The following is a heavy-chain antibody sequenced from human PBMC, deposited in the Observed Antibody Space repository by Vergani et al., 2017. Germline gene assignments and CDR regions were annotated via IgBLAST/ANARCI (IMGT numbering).Heavy chain of an antibody. CDR3: AVGYSYGHFDY. D-gene: IGHD5-18*01. CDR2: IGTAGDT. V-gene: IGHV3-13*01. J-gene: IGHJ4*02. Sequence: EVQLVESGGGLVQPGGSLRLSCAASGFTFSSYDMHWVRQATGKGLEWVSAIGTAGDTYYPGSVKGRFTISRENAKNSLYLQMNSLRAEDTAVYYCAVGYSYGHFDYWGQGTLVTVSS. CDR1: GFTFSSYD.